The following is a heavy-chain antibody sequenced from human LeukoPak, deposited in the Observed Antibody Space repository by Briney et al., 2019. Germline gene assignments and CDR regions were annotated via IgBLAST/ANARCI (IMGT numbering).Heavy chain of an antibody. CDR1: GYTFTGYY. CDR2: INPNSGGT. J-gene: IGHJ3*02. Sequence: PAASVKVSCKASGYTFTGYYMHWVRQAPGQGLEWMGWINPNSGGTNYAQKFQGRVTMTRDTSISTAYMELSRLRSDDTAVYYCARSLGLRVPFDIWGQGTMVTVSS. D-gene: IGHD7-27*01. V-gene: IGHV1-2*02. CDR3: ARSLGLRVPFDI.